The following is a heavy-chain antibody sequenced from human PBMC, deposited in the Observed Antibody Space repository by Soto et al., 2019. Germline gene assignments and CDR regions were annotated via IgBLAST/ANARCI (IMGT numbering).Heavy chain of an antibody. Sequence: LRLSCAASGFTFSSYGMYWVRQPPDKGLEWVAVISYDGSNKYYADSVKGRFTISRDNSKNTLYLQMSSLRVEDTAVYYCAKDRLELGSHRTAFDIWGQGTMVTVSS. J-gene: IGHJ3*02. CDR3: AKDRLELGSHRTAFDI. D-gene: IGHD1-1*01. CDR1: GFTFSSYG. V-gene: IGHV3-30*18. CDR2: ISYDGSNK.